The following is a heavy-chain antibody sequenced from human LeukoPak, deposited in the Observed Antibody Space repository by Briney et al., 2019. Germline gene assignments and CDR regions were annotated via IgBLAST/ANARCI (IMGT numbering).Heavy chain of an antibody. CDR3: ARESGYCSSTSCITVFDY. CDR1: GYTFTGYY. D-gene: IGHD2-2*01. J-gene: IGHJ4*02. CDR2: VNPNSGGT. V-gene: IGHV1-2*02. Sequence: ASVKVSCKASGYTFTGYYMHWVRQAPGQGLEWMGWVNPNSGGTNYAQKFQGRVTMTRDTSISTAYMELSRLRSDDTAVYYCARESGYCSSTSCITVFDYWGQGTLVTVSS.